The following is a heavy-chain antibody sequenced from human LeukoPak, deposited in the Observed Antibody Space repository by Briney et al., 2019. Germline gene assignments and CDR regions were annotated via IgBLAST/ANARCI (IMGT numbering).Heavy chain of an antibody. J-gene: IGHJ4*02. V-gene: IGHV3-21*01. CDR1: GFTFSSYN. CDR3: ARVGGHCTSTSCPPPDY. CDR2: IDSSSRYI. D-gene: IGHD2-2*01. Sequence: GGSLRLSCAASGFTFSSYNMDWVPQAPGKGLEWVSFIDSSSRYIYQADSVKGRFTISRDNAKSSVFLQMNSLRAEDTAVYYCARVGGHCTSTSCPPPDYWGQGTLVTVSS.